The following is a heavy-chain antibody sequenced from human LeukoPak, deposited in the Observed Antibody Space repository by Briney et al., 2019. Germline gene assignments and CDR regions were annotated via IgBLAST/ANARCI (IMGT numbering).Heavy chain of an antibody. D-gene: IGHD3-10*01. J-gene: IGHJ3*01. V-gene: IGHV3-48*04. CDR2: ISRDSTTI. CDR3: ARGRAVDV. CDR1: GFTFSSFH. Sequence: GGSLRLSCAASGFTFSSFHINWVRQAPGKGLEWLSYISRDSTTIYYADSVKGRFTISRDNAKNSLYLQMNSLRAEDTAVYYCARGRAVDVWGQGTMVTVSS.